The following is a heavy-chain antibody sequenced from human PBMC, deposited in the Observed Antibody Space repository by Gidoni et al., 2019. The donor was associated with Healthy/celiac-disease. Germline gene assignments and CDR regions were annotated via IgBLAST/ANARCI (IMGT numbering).Heavy chain of an antibody. CDR1: GFTFSSYG. D-gene: IGHD6-19*01. CDR3: ARDFSSGWSFDY. CDR2: IWYDGSNK. J-gene: IGHJ4*02. V-gene: IGHV3-33*01. Sequence: QVQLVESGGGVVQPGRSLRLSCTAAGFTFSSYGMHWVRQAPGKGLGWVAVIWYDGSNKYYADSVKGRFTISRDNSKNTLYLQMNSLRAEDTAVYYCARDFSSGWSFDYWGQGTLVTVSS.